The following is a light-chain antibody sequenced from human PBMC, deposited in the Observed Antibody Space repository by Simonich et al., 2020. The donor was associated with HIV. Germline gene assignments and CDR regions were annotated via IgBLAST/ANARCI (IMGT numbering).Light chain of an antibody. CDR3: QQYGSSPPYT. V-gene: IGKV3-20*01. Sequence: EIVMTQSPATLSVSPGERATLSCRASQSVSSNLAWYQQNPGQAPRLLIYGASSRATGIPDRFSGSGSGTDFTLTISRLEPEDFAVYYCQQYGSSPPYTFGQGTKLEIK. J-gene: IGKJ2*01. CDR1: QSVSSN. CDR2: GAS.